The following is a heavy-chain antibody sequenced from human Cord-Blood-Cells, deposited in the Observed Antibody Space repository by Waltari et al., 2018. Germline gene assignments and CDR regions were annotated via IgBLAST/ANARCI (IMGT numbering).Heavy chain of an antibody. Sequence: EVQLVESGGGLIQPGGSLRLPCAGSGFTVSRNYMSWVRKAPGKGLEWVSVIYSGGSTYYADSVKGRFTISRDNSKNTLYLQMNSLRAEDTAVYYCARASYYYDSSGYYFDYWGQGTLVTVSS. D-gene: IGHD3-22*01. CDR2: IYSGGST. CDR3: ARASYYYDSSGYYFDY. V-gene: IGHV3-53*01. CDR1: GFTVSRNY. J-gene: IGHJ4*02.